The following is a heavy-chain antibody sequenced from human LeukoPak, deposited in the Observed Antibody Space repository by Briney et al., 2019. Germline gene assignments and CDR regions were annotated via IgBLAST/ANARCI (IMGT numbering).Heavy chain of an antibody. CDR2: INQDGTNQ. J-gene: IGHJ4*02. CDR3: SRSLDY. V-gene: IGHV3-7*01. Sequence: PGGSLRLSGVASGFPFSGYWMDWVRQAPGKGMEWVANINQDGTNQYFAASVKGRFSISRDNAKNSLYLQMNSLRAEDTAVYYCSRSLDYLGQGALVTVSS. CDR1: GFPFSGYW.